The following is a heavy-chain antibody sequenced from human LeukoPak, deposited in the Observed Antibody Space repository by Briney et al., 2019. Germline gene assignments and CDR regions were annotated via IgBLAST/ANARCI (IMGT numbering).Heavy chain of an antibody. CDR1: GFTFSSYS. D-gene: IGHD3-22*01. CDR3: ARDEVKETMTDY. V-gene: IGHV3-21*01. Sequence: GGSLRPSCAASGFTFSSYSMSWVRQAPGKGLEWVSSISSSSSYIYYADSVKGRFTISRDNAKNSLYLQMNSLRAEDTAVYYCARDEVKETMTDYWGQGTLVTVSS. J-gene: IGHJ4*02. CDR2: ISSSSSYI.